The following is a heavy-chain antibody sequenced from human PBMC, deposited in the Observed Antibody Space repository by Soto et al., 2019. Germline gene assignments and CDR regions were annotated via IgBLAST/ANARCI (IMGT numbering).Heavy chain of an antibody. CDR1: GFTFRNYD. Sequence: EVQLVESGGGLVQPGGSLRLSCEASGFTFRNYDMHWVRQGTGKGLEWVSGISAAGDPDYADSVEGRFTISRENAQNSFFLQMNRRRVGDTAVYYCARTDRDFSGMDVWGQGTTVIVSS. V-gene: IGHV3-13*05. CDR2: ISAAGDP. J-gene: IGHJ6*02. CDR3: ARTDRDFSGMDV.